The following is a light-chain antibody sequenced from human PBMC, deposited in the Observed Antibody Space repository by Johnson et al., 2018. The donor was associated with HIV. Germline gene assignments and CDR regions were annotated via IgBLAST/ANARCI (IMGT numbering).Light chain of an antibody. CDR3: GTWDSSLSASYV. V-gene: IGLV1-51*02. CDR2: ENN. CDR1: SSNIGNNY. J-gene: IGLJ1*01. Sequence: SVLTQPPSVSAARGQKVTISCSGSSSNIGNNYVSWYQQLPGTAPKLLIYENNKRPSGIPDRFSGSKSGTSATLGITGLQTGDEADYYCGTWDSSLSASYVFGTGTKVTVL.